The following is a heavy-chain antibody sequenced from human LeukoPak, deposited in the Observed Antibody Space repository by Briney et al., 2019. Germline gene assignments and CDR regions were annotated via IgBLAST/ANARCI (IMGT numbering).Heavy chain of an antibody. CDR1: GFTFSSYG. Sequence: GGSLRLSCAASGFTFSSYGMHWVRQAPGKGLEWVAVISYDGSNKYYADSVKGRFTVSRDNARNILYLQMNSLRAEDTAVYYCAKNKGAGSGSYYYYLDYWGQGTQVTVSS. CDR2: ISYDGSNK. D-gene: IGHD1-26*01. V-gene: IGHV3-30*18. CDR3: AKNKGAGSGSYYYYLDY. J-gene: IGHJ4*02.